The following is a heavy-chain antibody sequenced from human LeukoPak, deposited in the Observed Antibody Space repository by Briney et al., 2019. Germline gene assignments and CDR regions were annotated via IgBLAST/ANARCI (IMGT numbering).Heavy chain of an antibody. Sequence: GGSLRLSCAASGFTFRDYYMSWIRQAPGKGLEWVSYISSSGSTIYYADSVKGRFTISRDNAKNSLYLQMNSLRAEDTAVYYCARTQGSIAARYFDYWGQGTLVTVSS. J-gene: IGHJ4*02. CDR2: ISSSGSTI. CDR1: GFTFRDYY. V-gene: IGHV3-11*01. D-gene: IGHD6-6*01. CDR3: ARTQGSIAARYFDY.